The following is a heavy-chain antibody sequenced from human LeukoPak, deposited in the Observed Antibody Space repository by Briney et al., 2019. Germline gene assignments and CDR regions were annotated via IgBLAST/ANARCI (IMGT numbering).Heavy chain of an antibody. J-gene: IGHJ6*03. Sequence: PSETLSLTCTVSGGSISSSSYYWGWIRQPPGKGLEWIGSIYYSGSTYSNPSLQSRVTISVDTSKNQFSLKLSSVTAADTAVYYCAGGYSYGSTYYYMDVWGKGTTVTISS. CDR2: IYYSGST. V-gene: IGHV4-39*07. D-gene: IGHD5-18*01. CDR1: GGSISSSSYY. CDR3: AGGYSYGSTYYYMDV.